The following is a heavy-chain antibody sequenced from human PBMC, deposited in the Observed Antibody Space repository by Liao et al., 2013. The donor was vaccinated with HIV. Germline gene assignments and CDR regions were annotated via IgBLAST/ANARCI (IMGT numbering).Heavy chain of an antibody. J-gene: IGHJ4*02. Sequence: QVQLQESGPGLVKPSETLSLTCTVSGGSISSYYWSWIRQPPGKGLEWIGYIYYSGSTNYNPSLKSRVTISVDTSKNQFSLKLSSVIAADTAVYYCARGPFEGWFGELFKTPFDYWGQGTLVTVSS. CDR1: GGSISSYY. CDR2: IYYSGST. V-gene: IGHV4-59*01. CDR3: ARGPFEGWFGELFKTPFDY. D-gene: IGHD3-10*01.